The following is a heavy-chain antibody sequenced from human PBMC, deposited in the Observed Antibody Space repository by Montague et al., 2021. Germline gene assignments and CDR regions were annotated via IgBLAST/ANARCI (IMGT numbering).Heavy chain of an antibody. CDR1: GFTFEDYS. CDR2: IHKSGHTT. Sequence: SLRLSCAASGFTFEDYSMNWVRQTPEKGLEWVAYIHKSGHTTHQADFVEGRFTISRDNAKNSLFLEMNDLRDDDTAIYYCVRDPHSLDFWGQGVLVTVS. D-gene: IGHD1-26*01. CDR3: VRDPHSLDF. J-gene: IGHJ4*02. V-gene: IGHV3-48*02.